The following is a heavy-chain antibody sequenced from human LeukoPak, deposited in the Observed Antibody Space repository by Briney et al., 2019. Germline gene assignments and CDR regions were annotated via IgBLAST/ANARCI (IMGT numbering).Heavy chain of an antibody. Sequence: ASVKVSCKASGYTFTSYGISWVRQAPGQGLEWMGWISAYNGNTNYAQKLQGRVTMTTDTSTSTAYMELRSLRSDDTAVYYCARQSGSTYYYDSSGCIFDYWGQGTLVTVSS. V-gene: IGHV1-18*01. D-gene: IGHD3-22*01. CDR3: ARQSGSTYYYDSSGCIFDY. CDR1: GYTFTSYG. CDR2: ISAYNGNT. J-gene: IGHJ4*02.